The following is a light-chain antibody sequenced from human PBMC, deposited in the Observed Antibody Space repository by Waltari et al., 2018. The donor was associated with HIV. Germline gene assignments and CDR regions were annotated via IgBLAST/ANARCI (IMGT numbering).Light chain of an antibody. CDR2: YDN. V-gene: IGLV3-21*01. CDR3: QVWENNGGYPVV. Sequence: SDVLTQPPSVSVAPGQTARITCGIHNVGRKTVFSYQRKPGQAPVLVISYDNDRPSGIPARFAGSNTGDTATLIISRVEAGDEAEYYCQVWENNGGYPVVLGGGTKLAVL. CDR1: NVGRKT. J-gene: IGLJ2*01.